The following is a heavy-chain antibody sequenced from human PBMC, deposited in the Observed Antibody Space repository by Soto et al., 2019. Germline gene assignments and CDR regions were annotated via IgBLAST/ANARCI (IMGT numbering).Heavy chain of an antibody. D-gene: IGHD3-3*01. CDR3: AKGQDIPIFDHFDP. CDR2: IGGRGTSS. Sequence: GGSLRLSCAASGFTFSNYAMSWVRQAPGKGLEWVSGIGGRGTSSYYADSVKGRFTVSRDNSKNTLYLEMNSLGDDDTAVYYCAKGQDIPIFDHFDPWGPGTLVTVSS. J-gene: IGHJ5*02. CDR1: GFTFSNYA. V-gene: IGHV3-23*01.